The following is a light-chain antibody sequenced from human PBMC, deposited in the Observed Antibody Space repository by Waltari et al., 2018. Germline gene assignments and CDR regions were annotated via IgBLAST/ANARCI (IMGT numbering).Light chain of an antibody. V-gene: IGLV2-14*01. CDR1: SSDGGGYTY. J-gene: IGLJ1*01. Sequence: QSALTQPASVSGSTGQSITISFTGTSSDGGGYTYVPWYQQHPGKAPKLMIYDVSKRPSGVSNRFSGSKSGNTASLTISGLQAEDEADYYCSSYTSSSTYVFGTGTKVTVL. CDR3: SSYTSSSTYV. CDR2: DVS.